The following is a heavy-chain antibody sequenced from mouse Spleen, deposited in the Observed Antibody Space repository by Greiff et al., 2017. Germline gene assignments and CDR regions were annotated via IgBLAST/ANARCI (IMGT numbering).Heavy chain of an antibody. D-gene: IGHD3-3*01. CDR1: GFTFSSYA. J-gene: IGHJ2*01. V-gene: IGHV5-6-2*01. Sequence: EVKLVESGGGLVKPGGSLKLSCAASGFTFSSYAMSWVRQTPEKRLEWVAAINSNGGSTYYPDTVKDRFTISRDNAKNTLYLQMSSLRSEDTALYYCARHGDVYFDYWGQGTTLTVSS. CDR2: INSNGGST. CDR3: ARHGDVYFDY.